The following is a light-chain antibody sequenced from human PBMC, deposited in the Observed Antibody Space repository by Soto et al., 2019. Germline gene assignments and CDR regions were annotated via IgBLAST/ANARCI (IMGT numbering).Light chain of an antibody. CDR1: QSISNW. J-gene: IGKJ1*01. Sequence: DIEMTQSPSTLSASVGDRVPITCRASQSISNWLAWYQQKPGKAPKILIYKTSSLESGVPSRFSGSGSGTEFTLTISSLQPDDFATYYCQQYNGYRWTFGQGTKVDIK. CDR3: QQYNGYRWT. V-gene: IGKV1-5*03. CDR2: KTS.